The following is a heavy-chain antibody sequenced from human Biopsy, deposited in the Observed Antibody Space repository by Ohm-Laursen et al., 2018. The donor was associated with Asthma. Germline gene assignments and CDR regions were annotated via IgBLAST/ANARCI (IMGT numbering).Heavy chain of an antibody. D-gene: IGHD6-13*01. V-gene: IGHV4-39*01. CDR1: SGSGGYMRRGNYY. J-gene: IGHJ6*02. CDR3: VRGSSSWHHGPFHYYYGLDV. CDR2: IYYSGTT. Sequence: TLSLTCSLSSGSGGYMRRGNYYWGWIRQPPGKGLEWIGSIYYSGTTYYNPSLESRVTVSADPSKNQFSLKLTFVTAADTAVYYCVRGSSSWHHGPFHYYYGLDVWGQGTTATVSS.